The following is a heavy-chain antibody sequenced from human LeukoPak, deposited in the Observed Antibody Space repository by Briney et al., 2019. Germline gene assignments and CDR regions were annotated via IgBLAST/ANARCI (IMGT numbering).Heavy chain of an antibody. CDR2: VFYSGSK. Sequence: KPAETLSLTCNVSGGSISNRAYYWAWIRQPPGKGLEWIGSVFYSGSKYSNPSLESRLAISVDTSKNHFSLRLTSVTAADTAMYYCARHSFPGTFTPNSWFDPWGQGTLVTVSS. CDR1: GGSISNRAYY. V-gene: IGHV4-39*01. CDR3: ARHSFPGTFTPNSWFDP. J-gene: IGHJ5*02. D-gene: IGHD2-15*01.